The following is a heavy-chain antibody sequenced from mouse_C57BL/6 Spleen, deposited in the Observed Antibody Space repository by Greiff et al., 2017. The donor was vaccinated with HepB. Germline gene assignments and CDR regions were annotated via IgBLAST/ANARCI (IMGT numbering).Heavy chain of an antibody. CDR1: GYTFTSYW. V-gene: IGHV1-52*01. CDR3: ARGRFTTVDFDV. Sequence: VQLQQSGAELVRPGSSVKLSCKASGYTFTSYWMHWVKQRPIQGLEWIGNIDPSDSETHYNQKFKDKATLTVDKSSSTAYMQLSSLTSEDSAVYYCARGRFTTVDFDVWGTGTTVTVSS. D-gene: IGHD1-1*01. CDR2: IDPSDSET. J-gene: IGHJ1*03.